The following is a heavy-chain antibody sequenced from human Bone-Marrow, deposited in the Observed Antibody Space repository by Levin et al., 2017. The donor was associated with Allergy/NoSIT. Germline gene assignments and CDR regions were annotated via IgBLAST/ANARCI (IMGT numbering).Heavy chain of an antibody. CDR3: ARDQVSTRNAVDF. CDR2: IFHGGPT. D-gene: IGHD4-11*01. Sequence: SETLSLTCTFSGASISTYSWWTWIRQPPGKGLAWLGEIFHGGPTNYNPSVQSRATISLDKSKHHFSLNLRSVTAAHPSVSYGARDQVSTRNAVDFWGQGIVVTVSS. J-gene: IGHJ4*02. CDR1: GASISTYSW. V-gene: IGHV4-4*02.